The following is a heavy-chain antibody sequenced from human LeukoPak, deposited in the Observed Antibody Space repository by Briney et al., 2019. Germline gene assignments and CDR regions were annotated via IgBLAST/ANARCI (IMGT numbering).Heavy chain of an antibody. Sequence: SETLSLTCAVYGGSFSGYYWSWIRQPPGKGLEWIGEINHSGSTNYNPSLKSRVTISVDTSKNQFSLKLTSVTAADTAVYYCAREGGPYRPLDYSGQGTLVTVAS. CDR2: INHSGST. V-gene: IGHV4-34*01. J-gene: IGHJ4*02. CDR1: GGSFSGYY. CDR3: AREGGPYRPLDY.